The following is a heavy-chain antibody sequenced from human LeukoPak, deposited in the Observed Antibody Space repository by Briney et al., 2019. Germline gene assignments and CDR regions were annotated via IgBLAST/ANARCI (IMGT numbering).Heavy chain of an antibody. D-gene: IGHD1-26*01. CDR3: AKDGDTMSGTYYYDMDV. V-gene: IGHV3-21*01. Sequence: GGSLRLSCAASGFTFSGYSMNWVRQAPGKGLEWVSSVSSGSSYIYYADSVKGRFTVSRDNAKNSLYLQMNSLRAEDTAVYYCAKDGDTMSGTYYYDMDVWGKGTTVTIS. CDR1: GFTFSGYS. CDR2: VSSGSSYI. J-gene: IGHJ6*03.